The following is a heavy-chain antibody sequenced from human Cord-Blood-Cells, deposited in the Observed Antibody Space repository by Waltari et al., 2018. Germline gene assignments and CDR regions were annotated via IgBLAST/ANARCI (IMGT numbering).Heavy chain of an antibody. CDR2: ISYDGSNK. CDR1: GFTFSSYA. V-gene: IGHV3-30-3*01. CDR3: ARDLGLGKAAAGYFDY. J-gene: IGHJ4*02. D-gene: IGHD6-13*01. Sequence: QVQLVESGVGVVQPWRSLRRFCAASGFTFSSYAMPWVRQAPVKGLEWVVVISYDGSNKYYADSVKGRFTISRDNSKNTLYLQMNSLRAEDTAVYYCARDLGLGKAAAGYFDYWGQGTLVTVSS.